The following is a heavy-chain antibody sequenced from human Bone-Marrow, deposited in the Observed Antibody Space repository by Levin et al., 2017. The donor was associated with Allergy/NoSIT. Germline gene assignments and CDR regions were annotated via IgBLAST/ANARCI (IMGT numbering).Heavy chain of an antibody. V-gene: IGHV1-8*01. D-gene: IGHD3-16*02. J-gene: IGHJ5*02. CDR3: ARGPVWGSYHFDNWFDP. CDR1: GYTFTSYD. CDR2: MNPNSGNT. Sequence: ASVKVSCKASGYTFTSYDINWVRQATGQGLEWMGWMNPNSGNTGYAQKFQGRVTMTRNTSISTAYMELSSLRSEDTAVYYCARGPVWGSYHFDNWFDPWGQGTLVTVSS.